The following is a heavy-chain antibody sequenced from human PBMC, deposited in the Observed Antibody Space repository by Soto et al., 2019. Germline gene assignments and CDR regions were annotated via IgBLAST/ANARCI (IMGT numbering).Heavy chain of an antibody. CDR2: IYHSGST. J-gene: IGHJ4*02. Sequence: SETLSLTCAVSGGSISSGGYSWSWIRQPPGKGLEWIAYIYHSGSTHYNPSLKSRATISVDTSKNQFFLKLTSMTAADTAVYYCARQKILGATFFDSWGQGTLVTVSS. CDR3: ARQKILGATFFDS. CDR1: GGSISSGGYS. V-gene: IGHV4-30-2*01. D-gene: IGHD1-26*01.